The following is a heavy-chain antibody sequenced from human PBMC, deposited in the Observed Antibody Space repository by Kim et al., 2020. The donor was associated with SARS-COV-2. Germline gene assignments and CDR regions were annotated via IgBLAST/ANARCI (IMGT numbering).Heavy chain of an antibody. V-gene: IGHV3-48*02. CDR3: ARDGRITYSSSYRSSARDI. D-gene: IGHD6-13*01. J-gene: IGHJ3*02. Sequence: GGSLRLSCAASGFTFSSYSMNWVRQAPGKGLEWVSYISSSSSTIYYADSVKGRFTISRDNAKNSLYLQMNSLRDEDTAVYYCARDGRITYSSSYRSSARDIWGQGTMVTVSS. CDR1: GFTFSSYS. CDR2: ISSSSSTI.